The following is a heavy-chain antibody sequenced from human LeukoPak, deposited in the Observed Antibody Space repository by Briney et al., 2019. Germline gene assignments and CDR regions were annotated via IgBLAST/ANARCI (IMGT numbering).Heavy chain of an antibody. D-gene: IGHD2-2*01. CDR3: ARVRSGSTARYYYYMDV. CDR2: ISSSGGNT. Sequence: PGGFLRLSCAASGFTFSSYSMSWVRQAPGKGLEWVSSISSSGGNTYYADSVKGRFTISRDNSKNTLFLQMNSLRAEDTAVYYCARVRSGSTARYYYYMDVWGKGTTVTVSS. V-gene: IGHV3-23*01. CDR1: GFTFSSYS. J-gene: IGHJ6*03.